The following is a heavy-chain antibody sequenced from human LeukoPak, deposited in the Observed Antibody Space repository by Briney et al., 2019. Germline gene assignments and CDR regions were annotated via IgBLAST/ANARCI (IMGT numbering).Heavy chain of an antibody. CDR3: ARGSSSWYYFDY. V-gene: IGHV3-33*01. CDR1: GFTFRSYG. J-gene: IGHJ4*02. Sequence: PGGSLILSCAASGFTFRSYGMHWVRQAPGRGLEWVAVIWYEGSDKHYADSVKGRFTISRDNSKNTLYLQLNSLRAEDTAVYYCARGSSSWYYFDYWGQGTLVTVSS. D-gene: IGHD6-13*01. CDR2: IWYEGSDK.